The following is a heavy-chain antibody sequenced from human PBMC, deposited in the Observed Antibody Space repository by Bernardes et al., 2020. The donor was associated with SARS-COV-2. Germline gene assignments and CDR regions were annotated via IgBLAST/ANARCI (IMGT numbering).Heavy chain of an antibody. J-gene: IGHJ5*02. D-gene: IGHD5-12*01. Sequence: TLSLTCAVYGGSLSSHYWNWIRQSPGKGLEWIGEINHAGNTNYNPSLKSRVTISVDTSKNQFSLKLSSVTAADTAVYYCARGSPSYRGYDSPWGQGTLVTVSS. CDR1: GGSLSSHY. CDR2: INHAGNT. CDR3: ARGSPSYRGYDSP. V-gene: IGHV4-34*01.